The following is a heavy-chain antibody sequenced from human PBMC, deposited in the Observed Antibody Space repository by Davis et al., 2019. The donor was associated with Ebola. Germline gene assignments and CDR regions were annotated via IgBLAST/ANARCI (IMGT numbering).Heavy chain of an antibody. CDR1: GFIFANYW. CDR2: INQDGGEK. J-gene: IGHJ4*02. D-gene: IGHD4-23*01. V-gene: IGHV3-7*01. CDR3: AQQLGDYGGNALRY. Sequence: GGSLRLSCAASGFIFANYWMSWVRQAPGKGPEWVAIINQDGGEKYYLDSVKGRFTVSRDNAKKSLYLQMDSLRAEDTAVYYCAQQLGDYGGNALRYWGQGTLVTVSS.